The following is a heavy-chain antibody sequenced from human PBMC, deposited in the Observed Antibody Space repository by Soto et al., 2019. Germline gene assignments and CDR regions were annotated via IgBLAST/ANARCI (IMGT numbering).Heavy chain of an antibody. CDR1: GYTFTSYD. Sequence: QVQLVQSGAEVKKPGASVKVSCKASGYTFTSYDTNWVRQATGQGLEWMGWMNPNRGNTGYAQKFQGRVTLTRNTSISTAYMELSSPRSEDTAVYYCAREYSSGWSKDWGPGTLVTVSS. CDR2: MNPNRGNT. CDR3: AREYSSGWSKD. V-gene: IGHV1-8*01. D-gene: IGHD6-19*01. J-gene: IGHJ4*02.